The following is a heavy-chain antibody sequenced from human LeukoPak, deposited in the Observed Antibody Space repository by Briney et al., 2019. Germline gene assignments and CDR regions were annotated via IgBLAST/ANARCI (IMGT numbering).Heavy chain of an antibody. CDR1: GYTFTSYD. D-gene: IGHD3-10*01. CDR2: MNPNSGNT. Sequence: ASVTVSCKASGYTFTSYDINWVRQATGQGLEWMGWMNPNSGNTGYAQKFQGRVTMTRNTSISTAYMELSSLRSEDTAVYYCARGRGFGELLSWGGQGTLVTVSS. CDR3: ARGRGFGELLSW. J-gene: IGHJ4*02. V-gene: IGHV1-8*01.